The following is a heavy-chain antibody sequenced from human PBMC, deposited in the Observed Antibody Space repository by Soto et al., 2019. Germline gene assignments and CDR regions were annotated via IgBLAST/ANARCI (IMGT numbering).Heavy chain of an antibody. CDR1: GFSLTTSGVG. J-gene: IGHJ4*02. CDR3: AHRVRRTVFGLVTTTAIYFDF. V-gene: IGHV2-5*02. CDR2: IYWDDDK. D-gene: IGHD3-3*01. Sequence: QITLNESGPTVVRPTETLTLTCRFSGFSLTTSGVGVGWIRQSPGKAPEWLALIYWDDDKRYSASLKSRLTITNDTSKNQVVLTVSDLDATVKATYYCAHRVRRTVFGLVTTTAIYFDFWGQGTPVAVSS.